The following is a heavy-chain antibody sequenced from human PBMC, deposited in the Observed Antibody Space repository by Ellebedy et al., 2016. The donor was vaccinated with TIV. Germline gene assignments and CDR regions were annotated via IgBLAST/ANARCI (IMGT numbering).Heavy chain of an antibody. J-gene: IGHJ5*02. Sequence: GGSLRLSCAASGFTFSDYYMSWVRQAPGKGLEWVANIKQDGSEKYYVDSVKGRFTISRDNAKNSLYLQMNSLRAEDTAVYYCASRFDPWGQGTLVTVSS. CDR3: ASRFDP. CDR2: IKQDGSEK. CDR1: GFTFSDYY. V-gene: IGHV3-7*05.